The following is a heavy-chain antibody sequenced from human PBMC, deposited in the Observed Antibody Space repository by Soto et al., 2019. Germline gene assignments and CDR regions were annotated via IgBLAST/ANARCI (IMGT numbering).Heavy chain of an antibody. J-gene: IGHJ6*03. CDR3: ARGRLAARPTEERYYYYYMDV. V-gene: IGHV1-69*02. D-gene: IGHD6-6*01. CDR1: GGTVSSYT. Sequence: GASVKVSCKASGGTVSSYTISWVRQAPGQGLEWMGRIIPILGIANYAQKFQGRVTITADKSTSTAYMELSSLRSEDTAVYYCARGRLAARPTEERYYYYYMDVWGKGTTVTVSS. CDR2: IIPILGIA.